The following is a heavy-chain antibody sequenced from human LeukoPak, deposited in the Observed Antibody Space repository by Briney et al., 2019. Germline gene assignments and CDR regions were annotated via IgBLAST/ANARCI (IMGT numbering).Heavy chain of an antibody. CDR3: ATYITMVRGVIILRFHNFDY. V-gene: IGHV1-46*01. CDR1: GYTFTSYY. CDR2: INPSGGST. D-gene: IGHD3-10*01. Sequence: ASVKVSCKASGYTFTSYYMHWVRQAPGQGLEWMGIINPSGGSTSYAQKFQGRVTMTEDTSTDTAYMELSSLRSEDTAVYYCATYITMVRGVIILRFHNFDYWGQGTLVTVSS. J-gene: IGHJ4*02.